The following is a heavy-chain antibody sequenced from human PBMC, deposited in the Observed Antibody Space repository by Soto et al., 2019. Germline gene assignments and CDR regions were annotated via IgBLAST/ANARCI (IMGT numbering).Heavy chain of an antibody. CDR2: IYPGDSDT. CDR3: ARHISEWQQLGGRFDP. J-gene: IGHJ5*02. D-gene: IGHD6-13*01. V-gene: IGHV5-51*01. CDR1: RYSFTSYW. Sequence: GESLKISCKGSRYSFTSYWIGWVRQMPGKGLEWMGIIYPGDSDTRYSPSFQGQVTISADKSISTAYLQWSSLKASDTAMYYCARHISEWQQLGGRFDPWGQGTLVTVS.